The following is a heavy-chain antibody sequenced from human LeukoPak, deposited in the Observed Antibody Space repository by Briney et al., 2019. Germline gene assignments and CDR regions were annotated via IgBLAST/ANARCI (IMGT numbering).Heavy chain of an antibody. J-gene: IGHJ5*02. CDR3: AKSDWFDP. CDR1: GFTFSNYW. Sequence: PGGSLRLSCATSGFTFSNYWMSWLRQAPGKGLVWVSRIKYDGSSATYVESVKGRFTISRDNARNTLYLQMNSLRVDDTAVYYCAKSDWFDPWGRGILVTVSS. CDR2: IKYDGSSA. V-gene: IGHV3-74*01.